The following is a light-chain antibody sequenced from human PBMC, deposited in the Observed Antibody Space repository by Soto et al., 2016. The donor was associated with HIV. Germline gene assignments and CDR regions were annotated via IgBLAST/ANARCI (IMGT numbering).Light chain of an antibody. CDR3: QVWDPSTAHPYV. CDR1: NIVSKS. CDR2: DDG. J-gene: IGLJ1*01. V-gene: IGLV3-21*02. Sequence: SYELTQPPSVSVAPGQTATITCGGNNIVSKSVHWYQQKPGQAPALVVYDDGDRPSGIPERFSGSNSGNTATLIISRVEAGDEADYYCQVWDPSTAHPYVFGTGTKVTVL.